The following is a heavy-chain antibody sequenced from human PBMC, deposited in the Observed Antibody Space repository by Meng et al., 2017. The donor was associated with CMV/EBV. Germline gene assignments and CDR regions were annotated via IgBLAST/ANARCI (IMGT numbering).Heavy chain of an antibody. CDR1: GFTFSSYS. D-gene: IGHD3-3*01. Sequence: GESLKISCAASGFTFSSYSMSWVRQAPGKGLEWVSSISSSSSYIYYADSVKGRFTISRDDAKNSLYLQMNSLRAEDTAVYYCAREAPPSFWSGLNWGQGTLVTVSS. J-gene: IGHJ4*02. V-gene: IGHV3-21*01. CDR2: ISSSSSYI. CDR3: AREAPPSFWSGLN.